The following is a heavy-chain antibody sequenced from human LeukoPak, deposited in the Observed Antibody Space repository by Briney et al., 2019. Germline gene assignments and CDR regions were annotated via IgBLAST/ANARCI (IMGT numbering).Heavy chain of an antibody. D-gene: IGHD6-19*01. CDR1: GFTFSSYA. Sequence: GGSLRLPCAASGFTFSSYAMSWVRQAPGKGLEWVSAISGSGGSTYYADSVKGRFTISRDNSKNTLYLQMNSLRAEDTAVYYCAKDRQQWLGPEDYWGQGTLVTVSS. CDR3: AKDRQQWLGPEDY. J-gene: IGHJ4*02. V-gene: IGHV3-23*01. CDR2: ISGSGGST.